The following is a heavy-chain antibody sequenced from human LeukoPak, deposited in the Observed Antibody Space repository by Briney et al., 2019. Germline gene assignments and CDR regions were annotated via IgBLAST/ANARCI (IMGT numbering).Heavy chain of an antibody. Sequence: GGSLRLSCAAFGFTFSSYLMSWVRQAPGKGLEWVANIKQDGTEKYYVDSVKGRFTISRDNAKNSLYLQMNSRRAEDAAVYDCATISSGWDFDYWGQGTLVTVSS. J-gene: IGHJ4*02. CDR1: GFTFSSYL. V-gene: IGHV3-7*01. D-gene: IGHD6-19*01. CDR2: IKQDGTEK. CDR3: ATISSGWDFDY.